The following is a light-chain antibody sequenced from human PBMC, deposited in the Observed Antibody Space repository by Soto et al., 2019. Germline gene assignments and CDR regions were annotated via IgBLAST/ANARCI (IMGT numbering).Light chain of an antibody. V-gene: IGLV2-8*01. CDR3: SSYAGSSNV. CDR1: SSDVGGYNY. CDR2: EVN. J-gene: IGLJ1*01. Sequence: QSALTQPPSASGSPGQSVAISCTGTSSDVGGYNYVSWYQQHPGKAPKLMIYEVNKRPSGVPDRFSGSKSGNTASLTVSGPHAEDEADYYCSSYAGSSNVFGTGTKLTVL.